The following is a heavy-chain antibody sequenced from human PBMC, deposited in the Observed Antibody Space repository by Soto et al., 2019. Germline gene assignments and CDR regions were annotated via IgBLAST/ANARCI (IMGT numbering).Heavy chain of an antibody. V-gene: IGHV3-30*18. D-gene: IGHD3-22*01. CDR2: ISYDGSNK. CDR3: ANFYYDSSGTTVGFDP. Sequence: PGGSLRLSCAASGFTFSSYWMSWVRQAPGKGLEWVAVISYDGSNKYYADSVKGRFTISRDNSKNTLYLQMNSLRAEDTAVYYCANFYYDSSGTTVGFDPWGQGTLVTVSS. J-gene: IGHJ5*02. CDR1: GFTFSSYW.